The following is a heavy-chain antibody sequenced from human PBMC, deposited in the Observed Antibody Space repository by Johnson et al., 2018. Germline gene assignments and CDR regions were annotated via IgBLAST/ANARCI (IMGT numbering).Heavy chain of an antibody. CDR3: ARAAKYSDGLG. CDR2: ITSDGSTT. J-gene: IGHJ6*04. CDR1: GFTFRSFW. D-gene: IGHD5-18*01. Sequence: VQLVESGGGLVQPGGSLRLSCAAAGFTFRSFWLHWVRQAPGKGLVWVSRITSDGSTTTYADSVKGRFTVSGDNAKNTLYLQMNSLRAEDTAVYYCARAAKYSDGLGWGKGTTVTVSS. V-gene: IGHV3-74*02.